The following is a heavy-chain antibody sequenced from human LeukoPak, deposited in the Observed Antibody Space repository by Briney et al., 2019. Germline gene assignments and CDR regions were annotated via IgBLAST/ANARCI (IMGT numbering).Heavy chain of an antibody. CDR1: GGSISSSSSY. J-gene: IGHJ4*02. Sequence: SETLSLTCTVSGGSISSSSSYWGWFRQPPGKGLEWIGSFYYSGSTYYNPSLKSRVTISIDTSKNRSSLKLSSVTGADTAIYCCAHGDKVDYWGQGTLVTVST. CDR3: AHGDKVDY. D-gene: IGHD4-23*01. CDR2: FYYSGST. V-gene: IGHV4-39*01.